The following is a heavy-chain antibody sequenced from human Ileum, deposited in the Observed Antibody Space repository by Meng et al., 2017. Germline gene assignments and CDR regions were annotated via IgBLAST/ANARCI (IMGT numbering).Heavy chain of an antibody. V-gene: IGHV3-23*01. CDR3: ANRAWLES. D-gene: IGHD3-10*01. CDR2: IADWNGKT. J-gene: IGHJ5*01. Sequence: GGSLRLSCAASGFSVSDQSMSWVRQAPGKGLEWVSVIADWNGKTYYADAVKGRFTISRDKSKNTLYRQMNSLRVDDTAVYHCANRAWLESWGQGTLVTVSS. CDR1: GFSVSDQS.